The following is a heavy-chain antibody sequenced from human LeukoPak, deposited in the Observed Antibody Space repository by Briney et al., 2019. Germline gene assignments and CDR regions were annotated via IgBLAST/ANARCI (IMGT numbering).Heavy chain of an antibody. CDR1: GGSFSGYY. V-gene: IGHV4-34*01. CDR2: INHSGSN. CDR3: ARSLAVAGEQYDAFDI. J-gene: IGHJ3*02. Sequence: SETLSLTCAVYGGSFSGYYWSWIRQPPGKGLEWIGEINHSGSNNYNPSLKSRVTISVDTSKNQFSLKLSSVTAADTAVYYCARSLAVAGEQYDAFDIWGQXTMVTVSS. D-gene: IGHD6-19*01.